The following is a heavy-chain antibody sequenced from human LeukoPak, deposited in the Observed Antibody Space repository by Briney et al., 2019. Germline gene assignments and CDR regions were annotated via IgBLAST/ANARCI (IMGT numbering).Heavy chain of an antibody. CDR2: IYHSGST. J-gene: IGHJ4*02. D-gene: IGHD3-16*01. V-gene: IGHV4-38-2*02. CDR1: GYSISSGYY. CDR3: ARVTPFTPPYYFDY. Sequence: SETLSLICTVSGYSISSGYYWGWIRQPPGKGLEWIGSIYHSGSTYYNPSLKNRVTISVDTSKNQFSLKLSSVTAADTAVYYCARVTPFTPPYYFDYWGQGTLVTVSS.